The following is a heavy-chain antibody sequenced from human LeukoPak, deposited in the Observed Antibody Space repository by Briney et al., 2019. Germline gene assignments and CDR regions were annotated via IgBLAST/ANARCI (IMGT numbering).Heavy chain of an antibody. CDR3: AREGENPYDSSGYYSSGYNY. V-gene: IGHV4-34*01. CDR1: GGSFSGYY. D-gene: IGHD3-22*01. Sequence: KPSETLSLTCAVYGGSFSGYYWSWIRQPPGKGLEWIGEINHSGSTNYNPSLKSRVTISVDTSKNQSSLKLSSVTAADTAVYYCAREGENPYDSSGYYSSGYNYWGQGTLVTVSS. CDR2: INHSGST. J-gene: IGHJ4*02.